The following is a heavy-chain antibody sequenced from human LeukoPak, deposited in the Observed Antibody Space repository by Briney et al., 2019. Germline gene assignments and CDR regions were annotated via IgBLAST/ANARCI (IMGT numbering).Heavy chain of an antibody. D-gene: IGHD2/OR15-2a*01. J-gene: IGHJ4*02. CDR2: ISSPGTDI. CDR3: ARAESGSEDFDY. CDR1: GFTLTTYA. Sequence: PGGSLRLSCVASGFTLTTYAMTWVRQAPGKALEWVSSISSPGTDIYYADSVRGRFTISRDNAKNSLYLQMNSLRAEDTAVYYCARAESGSEDFDYWGQGTLVTVSS. V-gene: IGHV3-21*01.